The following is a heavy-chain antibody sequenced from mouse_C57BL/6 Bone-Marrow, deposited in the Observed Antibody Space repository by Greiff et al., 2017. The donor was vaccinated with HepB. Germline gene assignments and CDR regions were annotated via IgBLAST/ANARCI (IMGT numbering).Heavy chain of an antibody. CDR3: VRQGYYYGSSYV. Sequence: EVKVVESGGGLVQPKGSLKLSCAASGFSFNTYAMNWVRQAPGKGLEWVARIRSKSNNYATYYADSVKDRFTISRDDSESMLYLQMNNLKTEDTAMYYCVRQGYYYGSSYVWGQGTLVTVSA. D-gene: IGHD1-1*01. CDR1: GFSFNTYA. J-gene: IGHJ3*01. CDR2: IRSKSNNYAT. V-gene: IGHV10-1*01.